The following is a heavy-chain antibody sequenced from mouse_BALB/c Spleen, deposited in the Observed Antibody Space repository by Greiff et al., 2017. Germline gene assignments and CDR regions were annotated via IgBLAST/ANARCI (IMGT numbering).Heavy chain of an antibody. D-gene: IGHD1-1*01. CDR2: INPSSGYT. Sequence: QVQLQQSGAELARPGASVKMSCKASGYTFTSYTMHWVKQRPGQGLEWIGYINPSSGYTNYNQKFKDKATLTADKSSSTAYMQLSSLTSEDSAVYYCAKGGYYYGSRAWFAYWGQGTRVTVSA. CDR3: AKGGYYYGSRAWFAY. V-gene: IGHV1-4*01. CDR1: GYTFTSYT. J-gene: IGHJ3*01.